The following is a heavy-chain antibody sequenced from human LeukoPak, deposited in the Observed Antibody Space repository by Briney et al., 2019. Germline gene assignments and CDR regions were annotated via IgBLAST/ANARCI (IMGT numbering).Heavy chain of an antibody. D-gene: IGHD1-26*01. CDR3: ARVRIEWELQGYDAFDI. V-gene: IGHV1-69*13. Sequence: SVKVSCKASGGTFSSYAISWVRQAPGQGLEWMGGIIPIFGTANYAQKFQGRVTITADESTSTAYMELSSLRSEDTAVYYCARVRIEWELQGYDAFDIWGQGTMVTVSS. CDR2: IIPIFGTA. J-gene: IGHJ3*02. CDR1: GGTFSSYA.